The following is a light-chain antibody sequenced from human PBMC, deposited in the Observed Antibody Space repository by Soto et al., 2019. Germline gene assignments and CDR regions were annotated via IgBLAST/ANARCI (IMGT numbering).Light chain of an antibody. CDR3: QQRSNWRVT. CDR2: DAS. CDR1: QSVSSY. J-gene: IGKJ5*01. Sequence: EIVLTQSPAILSLSPGEMATISCRASQSVSSYLAWYQQKPGQAPRLLIYDASNRATGIPARFSGSGSGTDFTLTISSLEPEDFAVYYCQQRSNWRVTFGQGTRVEI. V-gene: IGKV3-11*01.